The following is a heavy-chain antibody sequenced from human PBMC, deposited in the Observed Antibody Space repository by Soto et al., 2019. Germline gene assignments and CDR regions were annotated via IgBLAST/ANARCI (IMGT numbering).Heavy chain of an antibody. CDR1: GYSFTSLD. Sequence: GASVKVSCKAPGYSFTSLDINWVRQTAGQGLGWMGWMEPSTGRTGYAQKFQGRVTMTRDTSINTAYMELTTLTSDDTAFYYCARGVSAGVGYWGQGTLVTVSS. D-gene: IGHD1-26*01. CDR2: MEPSTGRT. J-gene: IGHJ4*02. V-gene: IGHV1-8*01. CDR3: ARGVSAGVGY.